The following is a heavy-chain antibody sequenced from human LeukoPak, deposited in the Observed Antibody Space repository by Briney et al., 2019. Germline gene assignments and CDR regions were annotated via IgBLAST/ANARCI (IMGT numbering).Heavy chain of an antibody. J-gene: IGHJ4*02. CDR2: FYSTGST. D-gene: IGHD1-26*01. CDR3: ARDQYSGSLDY. Sequence: SETLSLTCTVSGGSISSYYWTWIRQPAGKGLEWIGRFYSTGSTNYNPSLKSRVTMSVDTSKNQFSLKLSSVTAADTAVYYCARDQYSGSLDYWGQGTLVTVFS. V-gene: IGHV4-4*07. CDR1: GGSISSYY.